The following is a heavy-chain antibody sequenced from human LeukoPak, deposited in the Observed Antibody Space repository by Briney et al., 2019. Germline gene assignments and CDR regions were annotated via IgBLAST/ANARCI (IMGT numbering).Heavy chain of an antibody. D-gene: IGHD4-17*01. V-gene: IGHV3-74*01. CDR2: INGDGSST. J-gene: IGHJ3*02. CDR1: GFTFNIYW. CDR3: ARPQHGDLYAFDI. Sequence: GGSLRLSCAASGFTFNIYWMHWVRQAPGKGLVWVSHINGDGSSTTYADSVKGRFTISRDNAKNTLYLQMSSLRAEDTAVYYCARPQHGDLYAFDIWGQGTVVTVSS.